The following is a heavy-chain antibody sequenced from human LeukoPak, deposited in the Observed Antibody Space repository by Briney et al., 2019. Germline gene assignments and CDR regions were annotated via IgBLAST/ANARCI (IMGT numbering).Heavy chain of an antibody. V-gene: IGHV1-69*10. J-gene: IGHJ4*02. CDR2: IIPILGIA. CDR3: AGSSGWSDY. CDR1: GGTFIIYT. D-gene: IGHD6-19*01. Sequence: SVTVSFKASGGTFIIYTISWVGQAPGQGGEWMGGIIPILGIANYAQKFQGRVTITTDKSTSTAYMELSSLRSEDTAVYYCAGSSGWSDYWGQGTLVTVSS.